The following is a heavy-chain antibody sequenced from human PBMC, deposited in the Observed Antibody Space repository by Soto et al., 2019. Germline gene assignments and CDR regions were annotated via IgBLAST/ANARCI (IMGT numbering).Heavy chain of an antibody. J-gene: IGHJ6*03. CDR3: ARGNTHGYYYMDV. CDR2: FYYSGLT. CDR1: GASMNTYY. Sequence: QVQLQESGPGLVKPSETLSLTCAVSGASMNTYYWSWIRQPPGKGLEWIGYFYYSGLTNYNPSLKSRVTTSLDTSKNQFSLKLSSVTAADTAVYFCARGNTHGYYYMDVWGRGTTVTVSS. V-gene: IGHV4-59*08. D-gene: IGHD3-22*01.